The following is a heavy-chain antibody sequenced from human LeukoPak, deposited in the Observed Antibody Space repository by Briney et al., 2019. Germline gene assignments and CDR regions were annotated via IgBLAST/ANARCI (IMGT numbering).Heavy chain of an antibody. V-gene: IGHV3-30*02. D-gene: IGHD5-18*01. J-gene: IGHJ4*02. Sequence: GGSLRLSCAASGFTFSGCGMHWVRQAPGKGLEWVAFIWYDGRDKYYADSVKGRFTISRDNSKNTLYLQMNSLRAEDTAIYYCAKDPYSYGSYFDYWGQGTLATVSS. CDR3: AKDPYSYGSYFDY. CDR2: IWYDGRDK. CDR1: GFTFSGCG.